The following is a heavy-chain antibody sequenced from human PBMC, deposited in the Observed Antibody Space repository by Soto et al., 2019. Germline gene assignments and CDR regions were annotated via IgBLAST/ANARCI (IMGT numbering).Heavy chain of an antibody. Sequence: PSETLSLTCTVSGGTFSSANYYWSWIRQPPGKGLEWIGYVHYSGSTNYSPSLKSRVTISVDTSKNQFSLKLSSVTAADTAVYYCARHNYGSGSTYFDYWGQGTLVTVSS. V-gene: IGHV4-61*01. D-gene: IGHD3-10*01. CDR3: ARHNYGSGSTYFDY. CDR2: VHYSGST. J-gene: IGHJ4*02. CDR1: GGTFSSANYY.